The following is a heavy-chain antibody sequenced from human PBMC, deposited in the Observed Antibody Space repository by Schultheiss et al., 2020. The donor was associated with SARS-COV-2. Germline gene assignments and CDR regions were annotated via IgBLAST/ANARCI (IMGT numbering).Heavy chain of an antibody. D-gene: IGHD3-10*01. Sequence: ASVKVSCKASGYTFTGYYMHWVRQAPGQGLEWMGWISAYNGNTNYAQKLQGRVTMTRDTSTSTAYMELSSQRSEDTAVYYCARGARVGLFSYWGQGTLVTVSS. J-gene: IGHJ4*02. CDR2: ISAYNGNT. CDR3: ARGARVGLFSY. CDR1: GYTFTGYY. V-gene: IGHV1-2*02.